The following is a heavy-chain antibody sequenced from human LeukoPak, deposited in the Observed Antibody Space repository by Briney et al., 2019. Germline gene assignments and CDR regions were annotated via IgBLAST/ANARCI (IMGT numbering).Heavy chain of an antibody. CDR3: AKDRVYASGSRDAFDI. D-gene: IGHD3-10*01. CDR2: IWYDGSNK. CDR1: GFTFSSYG. Sequence: GGSLRLSCAASGFTFSSYGMHWVRQAPGKGLEWVAVIWYDGSNKYYADSVKGRFTISRDNSKNTLSLQMNSLRAEDTAVYYCAKDRVYASGSRDAFDIWGQGTMVTVSS. V-gene: IGHV3-33*06. J-gene: IGHJ3*02.